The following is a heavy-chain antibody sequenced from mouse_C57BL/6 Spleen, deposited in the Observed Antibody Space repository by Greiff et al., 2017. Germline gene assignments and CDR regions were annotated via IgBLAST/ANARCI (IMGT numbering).Heavy chain of an antibody. CDR3: ARDRIYYDYDGAFDY. Sequence: EVKLMESEGGLVQPGSSMKLSCTASGFTFSDYYMAWVRQVPEKGLEWVANINYDGSSTYYLDSLKSRFIISRDNAKNILYLQMSSLKSEDTATYYCARDRIYYDYDGAFDYWGQGTTLTVSS. D-gene: IGHD2-4*01. V-gene: IGHV5-16*01. CDR2: INYDGSST. J-gene: IGHJ2*01. CDR1: GFTFSDYY.